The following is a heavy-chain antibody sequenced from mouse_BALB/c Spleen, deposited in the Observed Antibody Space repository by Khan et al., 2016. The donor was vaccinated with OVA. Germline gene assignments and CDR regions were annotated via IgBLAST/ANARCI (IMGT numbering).Heavy chain of an antibody. Sequence: QVRLQQSGAELARPGASVKLSCKASGYTFTDYYINWVKQRTGQGLEWIGEISPGSGDTYYNEKFKGKATLTADKSSSTAYMQLSSLTSEASAVXFCAIRNYFGYTFAYWGQGTLVTVSA. CDR3: AIRNYFGYTFAY. J-gene: IGHJ3*01. D-gene: IGHD1-2*01. V-gene: IGHV1-77*01. CDR1: GYTFTDYY. CDR2: ISPGSGDT.